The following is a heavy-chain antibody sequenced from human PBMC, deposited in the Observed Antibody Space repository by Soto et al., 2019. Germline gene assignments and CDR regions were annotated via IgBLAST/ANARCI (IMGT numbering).Heavy chain of an antibody. V-gene: IGHV3-48*01. CDR2: ISSSSSTI. CDR1: GFTFSTYS. J-gene: IGHJ4*02. Sequence: GGSLRLSCAASGFTFSTYSMNWVRQAPGKGLEWVSYISSSSSTIFYTDSVKGRFTVSRDNAKNSLYLQMNSLRAEDTAVYYCARGGDPDYWGQGTLVTVSS. D-gene: IGHD2-21*02. CDR3: ARGGDPDY.